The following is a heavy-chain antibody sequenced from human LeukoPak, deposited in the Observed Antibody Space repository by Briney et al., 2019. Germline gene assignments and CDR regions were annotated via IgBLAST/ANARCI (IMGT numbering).Heavy chain of an antibody. J-gene: IGHJ4*02. CDR1: GFTFSSYG. CDR3: AKDLAGTTDY. V-gene: IGHV3-30*18. D-gene: IGHD1-7*01. Sequence: SGGSLRLSCAASGFTFSSYGMHWVRQAPGKGLEWVAVISYDGSNKYYADSVKDRFTISRDNSKNTLYLQMNSLRAEDTAVYYCAKDLAGTTDYWGQGTLVTVSS. CDR2: ISYDGSNK.